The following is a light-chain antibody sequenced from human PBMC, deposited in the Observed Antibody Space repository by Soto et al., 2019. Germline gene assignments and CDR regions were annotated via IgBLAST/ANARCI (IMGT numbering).Light chain of an antibody. CDR1: SSDVGGYNY. J-gene: IGLJ2*01. V-gene: IGLV2-14*01. CDR2: EVS. CDR3: SSYTGTTTRL. Sequence: QSALTQPASVSASPGQSITISCTGTSSDVGGYNYVSWYQQHPGKAPKLMIYEVSNRPSGVSNRFSGSKSGNTASLTISGLQAEDEADYYCSSYTGTTTRLFGGGTKLTVL.